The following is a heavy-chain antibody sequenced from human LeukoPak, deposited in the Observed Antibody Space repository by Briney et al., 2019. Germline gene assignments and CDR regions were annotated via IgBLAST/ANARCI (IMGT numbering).Heavy chain of an antibody. CDR2: ISYDGSNK. CDR1: GFTFSSYA. D-gene: IGHD3-22*01. Sequence: GGSLRLSCAAPGFTFSSYAMHWVRQAPGKGLEWVAVISYDGSNKYYADSVKGRFTISRDNSKNTLYLQMNSLRAEDTAVYYCAREATYYDSSGYYPYWGQGTLVTVSS. V-gene: IGHV3-30-3*01. J-gene: IGHJ4*02. CDR3: AREATYYDSSGYYPY.